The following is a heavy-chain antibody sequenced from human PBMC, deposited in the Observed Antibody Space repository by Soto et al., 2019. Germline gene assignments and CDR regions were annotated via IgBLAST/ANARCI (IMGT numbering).Heavy chain of an antibody. J-gene: IGHJ4*02. CDR2: ITGSTGDT. Sequence: SAEVSFKASGFTFTNYGISWVRQAPGQGFEWMGWITGSTGDTNYAQKFQDRLAMTTDTSADTAYMELRSLRGDDTAVYYCARDKVGTAADFWGQGTLVTVSS. V-gene: IGHV1-18*01. CDR1: GFTFTNYG. CDR3: ARDKVGTAADF. D-gene: IGHD2-15*01.